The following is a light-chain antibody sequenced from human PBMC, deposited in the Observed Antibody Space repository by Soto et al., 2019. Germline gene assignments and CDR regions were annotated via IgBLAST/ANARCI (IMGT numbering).Light chain of an antibody. CDR3: GTWDSSLSAWV. CDR2: DTN. J-gene: IGLJ7*01. V-gene: IGLV1-51*01. CDR1: RSNIGNDY. Sequence: QSVLTQPPSMSAAPGQMVTISCSGSRSNIGNDYVSWYKQLPGTAPKLLIYDTNKRASGIPDRFSGSKSGTSATLGITGLQTGDEADYYCGTWDSSLSAWVFGGGTQLTVL.